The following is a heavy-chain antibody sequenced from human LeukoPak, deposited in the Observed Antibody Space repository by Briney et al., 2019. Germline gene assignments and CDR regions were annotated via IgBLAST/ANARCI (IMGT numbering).Heavy chain of an antibody. V-gene: IGHV1-69*01. Sequence: SVKVSCKASGGAFSSYAISWVRQAPGQGLEWMGGIIPIFGTANYAQKFQGRVTITADESTSTAYMELSSLRSEGTAVYYCARAAAAGYGSYYYYMDVWGQGTTVTVSS. J-gene: IGHJ6*03. CDR2: IIPIFGTA. CDR1: GGAFSSYA. CDR3: ARAAAAGYGSYYYYMDV. D-gene: IGHD6-13*01.